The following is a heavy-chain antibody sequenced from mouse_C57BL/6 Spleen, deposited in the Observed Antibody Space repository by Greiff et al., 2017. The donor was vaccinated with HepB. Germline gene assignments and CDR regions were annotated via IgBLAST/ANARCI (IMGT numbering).Heavy chain of an antibody. CDR3: AKIIYYDYDGAMDY. Sequence: QVQLKQPGAELVKPGASVKMSCKASGYTFTSYWITWVKQRPGQGLEWIGDIYPGSGSTNYNEKFKSKATLTVDTSSSTAYMQLSSLTSEDSAVYYCAKIIYYDYDGAMDYWGQGTSVTVSS. V-gene: IGHV1-55*01. J-gene: IGHJ4*01. D-gene: IGHD2-4*01. CDR2: IYPGSGST. CDR1: GYTFTSYW.